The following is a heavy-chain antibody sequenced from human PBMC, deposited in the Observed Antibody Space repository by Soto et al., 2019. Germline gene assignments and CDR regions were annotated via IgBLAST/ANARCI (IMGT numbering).Heavy chain of an antibody. Sequence: QVQLQESGPGLVKPSQTLSLTCTVSGGSISSGGYYWSWIRQHPGKGLEWIGYIYYSGSTYYNPSLKSRVTISVDTSKNQCSLKMSSVTAADKAVYYCARGTVTTSNAVDYWGQGTLVTVSS. J-gene: IGHJ4*02. CDR1: GGSISSGGYY. D-gene: IGHD4-17*01. CDR3: ARGTVTTSNAVDY. CDR2: IYYSGST. V-gene: IGHV4-31*03.